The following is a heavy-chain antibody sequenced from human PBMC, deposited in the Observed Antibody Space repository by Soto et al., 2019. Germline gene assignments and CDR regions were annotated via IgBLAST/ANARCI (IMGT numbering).Heavy chain of an antibody. CDR1: GFTFSSYA. J-gene: IGHJ4*02. Sequence: EVQLLESGGGLVQPGGSLRLSCAASGFTFSSYAMNWVRQAPGKGLEWVSVISGSGGSTYYADSVKGRFTISRDNSKNPLDLQMKSLRAEDTAVYYWARRSSGWYFDYWGQGTLVTVSS. V-gene: IGHV3-23*01. D-gene: IGHD6-19*01. CDR3: ARRSSGWYFDY. CDR2: ISGSGGST.